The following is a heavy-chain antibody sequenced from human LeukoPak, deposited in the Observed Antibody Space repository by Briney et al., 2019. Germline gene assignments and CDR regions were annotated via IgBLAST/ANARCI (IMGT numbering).Heavy chain of an antibody. CDR1: GLTLSRYS. Sequence: GGSLRLSCAASGLTLSRYSMNWVRQAPGKGLEWVSYISSSSSNVNYAESVKVRFTISRDNAKNSLYLQMNSLRAEDTAVYYCARDSNFYDSGTYWGYYFDYWGQGTLVTVSS. D-gene: IGHD3-10*01. CDR3: ARDSNFYDSGTYWGYYFDY. V-gene: IGHV3-48*01. J-gene: IGHJ4*02. CDR2: ISSSSSNV.